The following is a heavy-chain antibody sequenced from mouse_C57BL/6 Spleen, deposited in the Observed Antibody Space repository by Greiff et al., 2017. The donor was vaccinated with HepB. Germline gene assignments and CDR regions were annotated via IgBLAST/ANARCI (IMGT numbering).Heavy chain of an antibody. CDR2: ISDGGSYT. V-gene: IGHV5-4*01. CDR3: ARDDYGKSYWYFDV. Sequence: EVQGVESGGGLVKPGGSLKLSCAASGFTFSSYAMSWVRQTPEKRLEWVATISDGGSYTYYPDNVKGRFTISRDNAKNNLYLQMSHLKSEDTAMYYCARDDYGKSYWYFDVWGTGTTVTVSS. CDR1: GFTFSSYA. J-gene: IGHJ1*03. D-gene: IGHD1-1*02.